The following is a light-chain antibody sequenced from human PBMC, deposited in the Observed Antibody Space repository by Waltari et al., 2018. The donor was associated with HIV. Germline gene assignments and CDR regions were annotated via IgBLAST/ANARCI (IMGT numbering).Light chain of an antibody. CDR3: QHYNNWLRT. CDR1: QSVSSN. J-gene: IGKJ1*01. CDR2: AAS. V-gene: IGKV3-15*01. Sequence: EIVMTQSPVTLSVSPGERATLTCRASQSVSSNLAWYQQKPGHAPRLLIYAASTRATGIPARFSGSGSGTEFTLTISSLRSEDFAVYYCQHYNNWLRTFGQGTKVEIK.